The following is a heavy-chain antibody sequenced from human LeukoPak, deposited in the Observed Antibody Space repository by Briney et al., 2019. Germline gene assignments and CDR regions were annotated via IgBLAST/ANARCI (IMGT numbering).Heavy chain of an antibody. J-gene: IGHJ3*02. CDR1: GGSSSGLS. D-gene: IGHD3-9*01. CDR3: ARALRYRRERAFDI. V-gene: IGHV4-34*01. CDR2: INHSGSI. Sequence: SETPSPARPLYGGSSSGLSSGWVRPPPGGGRGWVGEINHSGSINYNPSLKSRVTISVDTSKNQFSLKLSSVTAADTAVYYCARALRYRRERAFDIWGQGTMVTVSS.